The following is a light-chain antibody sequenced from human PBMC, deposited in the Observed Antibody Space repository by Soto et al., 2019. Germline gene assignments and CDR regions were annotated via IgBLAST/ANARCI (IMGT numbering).Light chain of an antibody. V-gene: IGKV3-20*01. J-gene: IGKJ1*01. CDR1: QSVSSSY. CDR2: GAS. Sequence: EIVLTQSPGTLSLSPGERATLSCRASQSVSSSYLAWYQQKPGQAPRLLIYGASSRATGIPDRFRGSGSGTDFTLTIRRLEPEDFAVYYCQQYGSSPQTFGQGTKVEIK. CDR3: QQYGSSPQT.